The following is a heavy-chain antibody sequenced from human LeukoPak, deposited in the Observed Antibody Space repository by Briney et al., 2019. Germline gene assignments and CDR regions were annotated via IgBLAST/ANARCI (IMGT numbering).Heavy chain of an antibody. J-gene: IGHJ5*02. CDR1: GFTFSSYW. Sequence: GGSLRLSCAASGFTFSSYWMNWVRPAPGKGLEWVANIKLDGSETYYVDSVEGRFTISRDNAKNSVYLQMDSLRAEDTAVYYCVGEIRLVTAHWFDPWGQGTLVTVSS. CDR3: VGEIRLVTAHWFDP. D-gene: IGHD2-21*02. CDR2: IKLDGSET. V-gene: IGHV3-7*01.